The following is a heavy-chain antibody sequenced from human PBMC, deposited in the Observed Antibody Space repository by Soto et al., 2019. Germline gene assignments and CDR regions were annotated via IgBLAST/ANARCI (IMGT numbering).Heavy chain of an antibody. CDR3: KGFSGSVKTDY. Sequence: GGSLRLSCAASGFTLSSIWMYWVRQAPGKGLEWVGRIKSKSEGGTTDYAAPVKGRFTISRDDSENTLYLQMNSLGTEDTAVYYCKGFSGSVKTDYWGQGTLVTVSS. J-gene: IGHJ4*02. CDR1: GFTLSSIW. D-gene: IGHD3-10*01. V-gene: IGHV3-15*07. CDR2: IKSKSEGGTT.